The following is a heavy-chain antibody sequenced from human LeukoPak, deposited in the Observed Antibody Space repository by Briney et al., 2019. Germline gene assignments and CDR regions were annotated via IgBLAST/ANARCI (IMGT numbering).Heavy chain of an antibody. V-gene: IGHV4-59*12. CDR2: IYYSGST. Sequence: TSETLSLTCTVSGGSISSYYWSWIRQPPGKGLEWIGYIYYSGSTNYSPSLKSRVTISIDTSRNQFSLKLTSVTAADTAVYYCARVFRKDGYNYDGFDIWGQGTMVTVSS. J-gene: IGHJ3*02. CDR1: GGSISSYY. CDR3: ARVFRKDGYNYDGFDI. D-gene: IGHD5-24*01.